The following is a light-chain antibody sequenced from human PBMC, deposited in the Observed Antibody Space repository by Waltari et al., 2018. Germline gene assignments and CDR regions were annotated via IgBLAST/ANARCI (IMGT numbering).Light chain of an antibody. CDR2: GNS. V-gene: IGLV1-40*01. Sequence: QSVLTQPPSVSGAPGQRATIPCPGSRPTIAAGYDGHWYQQLPGTAPKLLIYGNSNRPSGVPDRFSGSKSGTSASLAITGLQAEDEADYYCQSYDSSLNVFGTGTKVTVL. CDR3: QSYDSSLNV. CDR1: RPTIAAGYD. J-gene: IGLJ1*01.